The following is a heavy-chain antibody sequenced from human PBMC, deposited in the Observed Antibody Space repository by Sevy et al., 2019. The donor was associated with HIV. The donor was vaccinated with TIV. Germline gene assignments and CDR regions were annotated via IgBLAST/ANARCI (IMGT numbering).Heavy chain of an antibody. V-gene: IGHV3-30*03. CDR2: ISYHESNK. D-gene: IGHD5-18*01. CDR3: ATKKIDRGYSYDTDY. J-gene: IGHJ4*02. CDR1: GFTFSSYG. Sequence: GGSLRLSCAASGFTFSSYGMHWVRQAPGKGLEWVAVISYHESNKFYADSVKGRFTISRDNSKNMLYLQMDNLRAEDTAVYYCATKKIDRGYSYDTDYCGQGTLVTVSS.